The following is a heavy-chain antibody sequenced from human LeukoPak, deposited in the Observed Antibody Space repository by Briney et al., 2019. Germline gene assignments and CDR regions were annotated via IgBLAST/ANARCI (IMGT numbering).Heavy chain of an antibody. CDR2: ISGSGGNT. J-gene: IGHJ4*02. D-gene: IGHD3-22*01. Sequence: GGTLRLSCAASGFTFSTYGMSWIRQAPGKGLEWVSSISGSGGNTYYAESVKGRFTISRDNAKNSLYLQMNSLRAEDTGVYYCAREHPYYYDSSGTALMAEIKYYFDYWGQGTLVTVSS. V-gene: IGHV3-23*01. CDR3: AREHPYYYDSSGTALMAEIKYYFDY. CDR1: GFTFSTYG.